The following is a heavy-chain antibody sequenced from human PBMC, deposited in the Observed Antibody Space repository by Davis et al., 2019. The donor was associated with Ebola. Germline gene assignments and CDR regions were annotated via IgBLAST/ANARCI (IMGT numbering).Heavy chain of an antibody. CDR1: GYTFTSYD. D-gene: IGHD6-19*01. J-gene: IGHJ6*02. CDR2: INPSGGST. Sequence: ASVKVSCKASGYTFTSYDINWVRQAPGQGLEWMGIINPSGGSTSYAQKFQGRVTMTRDTSTSTVYMELSSLRSEDTAVYYCASEQWLVQTPNYYYYYGMDVWGQGTTVTVSS. CDR3: ASEQWLVQTPNYYYYYGMDV. V-gene: IGHV1-46*01.